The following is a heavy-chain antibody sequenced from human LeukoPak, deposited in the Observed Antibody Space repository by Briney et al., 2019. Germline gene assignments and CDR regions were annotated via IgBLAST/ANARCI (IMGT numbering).Heavy chain of an antibody. V-gene: IGHV1-2*02. D-gene: IGHD3-10*01. Sequence: ASVKVSCKASGYTFTGYYMHWVRQAPGQGLEWMGWINPNSGGTNYAQKFQGRVTMTRDTSISTAYMELSRLRSDDTAVYYCARHLMFRDSTYGPHLDYWGQGTLVTVSS. CDR3: ARHLMFRDSTYGPHLDY. CDR1: GYTFTGYY. CDR2: INPNSGGT. J-gene: IGHJ4*02.